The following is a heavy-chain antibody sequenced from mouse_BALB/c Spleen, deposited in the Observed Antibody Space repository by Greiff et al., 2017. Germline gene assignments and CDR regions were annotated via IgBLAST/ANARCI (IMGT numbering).Heavy chain of an antibody. CDR3: AREGDY. CDR2: ISYDGSN. Sequence: EVQRVESGPSLVKPSQSLSLTCSVTGYSITSGYYWNWIRQFPGNKLEWMGYISYDGSNNYNPSLKNRISITRDTSKNQFFLKLNSVTTEDTATYYCAREGDYWGQGTSVTVSS. V-gene: IGHV3-6*02. CDR1: GYSITSGYY. J-gene: IGHJ4*01.